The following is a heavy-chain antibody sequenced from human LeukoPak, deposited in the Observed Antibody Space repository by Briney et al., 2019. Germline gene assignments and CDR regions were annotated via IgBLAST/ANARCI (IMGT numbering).Heavy chain of an antibody. CDR2: INHSGST. CDR1: GGSFSGYY. CDR3: GGLENNWFDP. J-gene: IGHJ5*02. V-gene: IGHV4-34*01. Sequence: PSETLSLTCAVYGGSFSGYYWSWIRQPPGKGLGWIGEINHSGSTNYNPSLKSRVTISVDTSKNQFSLKLSSVTAADTAVYYCGGLENNWFDPWGQGTLVTVSS. D-gene: IGHD3-3*01.